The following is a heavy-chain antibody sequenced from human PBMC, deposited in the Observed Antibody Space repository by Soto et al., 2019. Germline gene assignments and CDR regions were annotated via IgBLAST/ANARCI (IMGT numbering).Heavy chain of an antibody. CDR1: GYLVSTYS. CDR3: TQGFVTRQLANHFWCGMAV. CDR2: IDPSDGST. Sequence: QEHLVQSGAEVKKPGASVTVSCQASGYLVSTYSVHWVRHAPGQALQWMGVIDPSDGSTIYAQQCQDTITLTSNTSARTVFVGLTSLTFAATANYCCTQGFVTRQLANHFWCGMAVGSEATAVTVTS. D-gene: IGHD6-6*01. J-gene: IGHJ6*04. V-gene: IGHV1-46*01.